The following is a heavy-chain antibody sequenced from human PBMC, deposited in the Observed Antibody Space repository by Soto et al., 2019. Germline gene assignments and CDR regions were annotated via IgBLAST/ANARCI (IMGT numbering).Heavy chain of an antibody. CDR3: AKGFPVSTIFDAFDV. Sequence: QLLESGGDLVQPGGSLRLSCVASGFTFSSFAMNWIRQAPGKGLEWVCDISGRGGTTHYAESVKGRFTISRDNSKNMVYLQMNSLSADDTAIYYCAKGFPVSTIFDAFDVWGHGTAVTISS. V-gene: IGHV3-23*01. D-gene: IGHD1-1*01. CDR2: ISGRGGTT. CDR1: GFTFSSFA. J-gene: IGHJ3*01.